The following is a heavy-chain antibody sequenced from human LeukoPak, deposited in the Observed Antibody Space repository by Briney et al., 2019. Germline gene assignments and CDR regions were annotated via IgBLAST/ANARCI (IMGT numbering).Heavy chain of an antibody. CDR1: GYTFTSYD. CDR3: ARWDIVVVPAATYNWFDP. Sequence: ASVKVSCKASGYTFTSYDINWVRQATGQGLEWMGWMNPNSGNTGYAQKFQGRVTMTRSTSISTAYMELSSLRSEDTAVYYCARWDIVVVPAATYNWFDPWGQGTLVTVSS. D-gene: IGHD2-2*01. CDR2: MNPNSGNT. J-gene: IGHJ5*02. V-gene: IGHV1-8*01.